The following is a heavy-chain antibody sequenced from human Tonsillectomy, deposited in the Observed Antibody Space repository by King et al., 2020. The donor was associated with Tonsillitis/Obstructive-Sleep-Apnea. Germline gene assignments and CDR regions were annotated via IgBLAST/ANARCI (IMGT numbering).Heavy chain of an antibody. CDR3: ARCDPLAGSYIGLDY. J-gene: IGHJ4*02. CDR1: GGSFSGYY. D-gene: IGHD1-26*01. V-gene: IGHV4-34*01. Sequence: VQLQQWGAGLLKPSETLSLTCAVYGGSFSGYYWSWIRQPPGKGLEWIGEINHSGSTNYNPSLKSRVTISVDTSKNQFSLKLSSVTAADTAVYYCARCDPLAGSYIGLDYWGQGTLVTVSS. CDR2: INHSGST.